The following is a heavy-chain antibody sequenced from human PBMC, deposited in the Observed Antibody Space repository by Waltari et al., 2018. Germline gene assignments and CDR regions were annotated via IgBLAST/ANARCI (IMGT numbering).Heavy chain of an antibody. V-gene: IGHV3-23*01. D-gene: IGHD3-16*01. Sequence: EVLLLESGGGLVQPGGSLRLSCAASRFTFRTDAMSWVRQAPVKGLEWVSAISGSGDNTYYADSVKGRFTISRDNSKNTLYLQMNNLRAEDTAVYYCAKGGVYYTAYWGQGTLVTVSP. CDR2: ISGSGDNT. J-gene: IGHJ4*02. CDR3: AKGGVYYTAY. CDR1: RFTFRTDA.